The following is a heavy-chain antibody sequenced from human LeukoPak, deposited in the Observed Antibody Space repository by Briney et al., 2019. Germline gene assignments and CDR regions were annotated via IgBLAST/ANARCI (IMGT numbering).Heavy chain of an antibody. CDR3: ARDPRGDLPYGSGSQNDY. V-gene: IGHV1-2*06. CDR1: GYTFTGYY. D-gene: IGHD3-10*01. Sequence: ASVKVSCKASGYTFTGYYMHWVRQAPGQGVEWMGRINPNSGGTNYAQKFQGRVTMTRDRSISTAYMELSRLRSDDTAVYYSARDPRGDLPYGSGSQNDYWGQGTLVTVSS. CDR2: INPNSGGT. J-gene: IGHJ4*02.